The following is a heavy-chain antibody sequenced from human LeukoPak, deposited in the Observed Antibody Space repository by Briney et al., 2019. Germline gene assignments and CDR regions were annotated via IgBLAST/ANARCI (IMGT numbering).Heavy chain of an antibody. CDR3: ARGLSVARWGATRSFAY. J-gene: IGHJ4*02. Sequence: GASVKVSCKASGYTVASYDINWVRQATGQGLEWMGWMNPNSGNTGYAQKFQGRVTMTRNTSISTAYMELSSLRSEDTAVYYCARGLSVARWGATRSFAYWGQGTLVTVSS. V-gene: IGHV1-8*01. CDR1: GYTVASYD. CDR2: MNPNSGNT. D-gene: IGHD1-26*01.